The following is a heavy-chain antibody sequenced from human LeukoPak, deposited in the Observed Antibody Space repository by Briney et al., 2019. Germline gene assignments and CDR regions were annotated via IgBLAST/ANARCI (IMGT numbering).Heavy chain of an antibody. Sequence: GGSLRLSCAASGFTFSSYAMNWVRQAPGKGLECVSTISNSGGTTYYADSVKGRFTISRDNSKNTLYLQMNSLRAEDTAVYYCAKALVYYDVWSGGYWGQGTPVTVSS. CDR2: ISNSGGTT. CDR1: GFTFSSYA. V-gene: IGHV3-23*01. CDR3: AKALVYYDVWSGGY. D-gene: IGHD3-3*01. J-gene: IGHJ4*02.